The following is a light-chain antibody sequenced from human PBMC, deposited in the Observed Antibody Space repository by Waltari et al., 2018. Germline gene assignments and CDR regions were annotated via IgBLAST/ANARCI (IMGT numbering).Light chain of an antibody. CDR1: QSISKW. CDR3: QQYNSYRS. CDR2: NTS. Sequence: IQMTQSPSTLSASVGDRVTITCRASQSISKWLAWYQQKPGKATNLVIYNTSTVESGVPSRFSGSGSGTEFTLTIDSLQPDDFATYYCQQYNSYRSFGQVTKVEIK. V-gene: IGKV1-5*03. J-gene: IGKJ1*01.